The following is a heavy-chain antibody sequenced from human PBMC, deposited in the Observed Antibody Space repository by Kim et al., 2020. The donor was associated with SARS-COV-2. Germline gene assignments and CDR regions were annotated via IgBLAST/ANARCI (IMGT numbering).Heavy chain of an antibody. J-gene: IGHJ5*02. CDR2: INHSGST. Sequence: SETLSLTCAVYGGSFSGYYWSWIRQPPGKGLEWIGEINHSGSTNYNPSLKSRVTISVDTSKNQFSLKLSSVTAADTAVYYCARGGGGGSHTWFDPWGQGTLVTVSS. CDR1: GGSFSGYY. V-gene: IGHV4-34*01. D-gene: IGHD1-26*01. CDR3: ARGGGGGSHTWFDP.